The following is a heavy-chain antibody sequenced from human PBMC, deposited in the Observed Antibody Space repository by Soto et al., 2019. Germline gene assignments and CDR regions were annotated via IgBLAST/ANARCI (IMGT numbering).Heavy chain of an antibody. D-gene: IGHD6-13*01. J-gene: IGHJ5*02. V-gene: IGHV4-31*03. CDR1: GGSISGVGYY. CDR2: IHYSGTT. CDR3: ARGWTAAAGWANWFDL. Sequence: QVQLQESGPGLVEPSQTLSLTCSVSGGSISGVGYYWSWIRQHPGKGLEWIGYIHYSGTTYYNPSLKSRLTISVDTSKTQFSLKLTSVSAADMAVYYCARGWTAAAGWANWFDLWGQGTLVTVSS.